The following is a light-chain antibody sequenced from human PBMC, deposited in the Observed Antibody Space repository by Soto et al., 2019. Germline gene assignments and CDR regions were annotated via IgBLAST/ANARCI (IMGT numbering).Light chain of an antibody. CDR1: QSRLHSNGYNY. CDR3: MQALQTPYT. CDR2: LGS. Sequence: DIVMTQSPLSLPVTPGEPASISCRSSQSRLHSNGYNYLDWYLQKPGQSPQLLIYLGSNRDSGVPDRFSGSGSCTDFTLKISRVEAEDVGVYYCMQALQTPYTFGQGTKLEIK. V-gene: IGKV2-28*01. J-gene: IGKJ2*01.